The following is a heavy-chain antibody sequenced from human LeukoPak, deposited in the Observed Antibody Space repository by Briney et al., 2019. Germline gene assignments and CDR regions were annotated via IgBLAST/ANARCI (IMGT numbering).Heavy chain of an antibody. Sequence: GGSLRLSCVGSGFSFSDYWMSWVRQAPGKGLEWVANIKKDGSEKYYVDSVKGRFTVSRDNAKNSLFLQMISLRDEDTAVYYCLQYDSGNTWGQGTLVTVSS. CDR2: IKKDGSEK. V-gene: IGHV3-7*01. J-gene: IGHJ5*02. CDR1: GFSFSDYW. D-gene: IGHD3-10*01. CDR3: LQYDSGNT.